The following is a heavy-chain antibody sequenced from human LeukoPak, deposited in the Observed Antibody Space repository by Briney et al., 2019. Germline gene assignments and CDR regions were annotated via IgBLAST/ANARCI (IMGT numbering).Heavy chain of an antibody. J-gene: IGHJ4*02. D-gene: IGHD3-22*01. CDR1: GGTFSSYA. CDR2: IIPILGIA. CDR3: ASGRTYYYDSSGYGVDY. Sequence: SVKVSCKASGGTFSSYAISWVRQAPGQGLEWMGRIIPILGIANYAQKFQGRVTITADKSTSTAYMELSSLRSEDTAVYYCASGRTYYYDSSGYGVDYWGQGTLVTASS. V-gene: IGHV1-69*04.